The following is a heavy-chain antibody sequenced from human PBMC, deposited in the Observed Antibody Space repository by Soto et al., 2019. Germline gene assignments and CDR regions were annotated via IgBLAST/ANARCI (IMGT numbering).Heavy chain of an antibody. CDR3: ASVRGGYYYAMDV. J-gene: IGHJ6*02. D-gene: IGHD3-10*02. CDR1: GGSISSSNW. CDR2: IYHSGST. Sequence: SETLSLTCAVSGGSISSSNWWSWVRQPPGKGLEWIGEIYHSGSTNYNPNLKSRVTISVDKSKNKFSLKLSSVTAADTAVYYCASVRGGYYYAMDVWGQGTTVT. V-gene: IGHV4-4*02.